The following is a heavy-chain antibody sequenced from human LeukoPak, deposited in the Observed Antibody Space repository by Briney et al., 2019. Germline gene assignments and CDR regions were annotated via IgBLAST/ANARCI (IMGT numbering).Heavy chain of an antibody. Sequence: SETLSLTCTVSGVSIISSNHYWSWLRQPPGKGLEWIGYIYYSGSTNYNPSLKSRVTISVDTSKNQFSLRLSSVTAADTAVYYCARDGGDYSNYYYYGMDVWGQGTTVTVSS. CDR1: GVSIISSNHY. D-gene: IGHD2-21*02. J-gene: IGHJ6*02. CDR3: ARDGGDYSNYYYYGMDV. CDR2: IYYSGST. V-gene: IGHV4-61*01.